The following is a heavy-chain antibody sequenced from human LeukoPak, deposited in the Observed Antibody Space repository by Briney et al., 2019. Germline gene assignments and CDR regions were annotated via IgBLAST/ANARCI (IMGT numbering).Heavy chain of an antibody. D-gene: IGHD5-12*01. J-gene: IGHJ4*02. CDR1: GFTFSSYW. CDR2: INTDGSST. V-gene: IGHV3-74*01. Sequence: GGSLRLSCAASGFTFSSYWMHWVRQAPGKGLVWVSRINTDGSSTSYADSVKGRFTISRDNAKNTLYLQMNSLRAEDTAVYYCARDLRYSGYDPVYYFDYWGQGTLVTVSS. CDR3: ARDLRYSGYDPVYYFDY.